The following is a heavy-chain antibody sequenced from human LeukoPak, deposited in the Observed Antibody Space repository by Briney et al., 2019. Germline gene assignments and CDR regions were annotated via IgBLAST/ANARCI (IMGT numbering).Heavy chain of an antibody. Sequence: SVKVSCKASGGTFSSYAISWVRQAPGQGLEWMGRIIPILGIANYAQKFQGRVTITADKSTSTAYMELSSLRSEDTAVYYCARAPTTYYYGSGSYDAFDIWGQGTMVTVSS. D-gene: IGHD3-10*01. CDR2: IIPILGIA. CDR1: GGTFSSYA. V-gene: IGHV1-69*04. J-gene: IGHJ3*02. CDR3: ARAPTTYYYGSGSYDAFDI.